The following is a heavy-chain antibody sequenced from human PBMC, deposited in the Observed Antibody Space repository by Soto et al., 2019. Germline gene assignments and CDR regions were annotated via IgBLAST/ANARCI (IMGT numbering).Heavy chain of an antibody. CDR3: ARAPPRPGIAAADQNYYYYMDV. CDR1: GFTVSSNY. J-gene: IGHJ6*03. CDR2: IYSGGST. D-gene: IGHD6-13*01. Sequence: GGSLRLSCAASGFTVSSNYMSWVRQAPGKGLEWVSVIYSGGSTYYADSVKGRFTISRHNSKNTLYLQMNSLRAEDTAVYYCARAPPRPGIAAADQNYYYYMDVWGKGTTVTVSS. V-gene: IGHV3-53*04.